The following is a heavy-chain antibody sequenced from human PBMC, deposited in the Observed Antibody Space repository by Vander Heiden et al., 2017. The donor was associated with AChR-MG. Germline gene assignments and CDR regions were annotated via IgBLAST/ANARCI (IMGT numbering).Heavy chain of an antibody. Sequence: QVQLVESGGGVVQPGRSLRLSCAASGFTCRSYGMHGVRQAQGKGLEWVAVIWYDGSNKYYADSVKGRFTISRDNSKNTLYLQMNSLRAEDTAVYYCARDESSCLDYWGQGTLVTVSS. J-gene: IGHJ4*02. CDR2: IWYDGSNK. CDR1: GFTCRSYG. CDR3: ARDESSCLDY. D-gene: IGHD6-13*01. V-gene: IGHV3-33*01.